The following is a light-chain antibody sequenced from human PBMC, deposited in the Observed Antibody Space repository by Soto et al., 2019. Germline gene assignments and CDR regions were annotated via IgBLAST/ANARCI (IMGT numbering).Light chain of an antibody. CDR3: QQYDTSTVT. V-gene: IGKV3-20*01. CDR1: QNVNSAY. J-gene: IGKJ4*01. CDR2: GVS. Sequence: EIVLTQSPGTLPKSTGERATLSCRASQNVNSAYLAWYQQKPGQRPRLLIFGVSTRAAGIPDRFSGSGSGTDFTLTISGLEPEDFAVYFCQQYDTSTVTFGGGTKVDIK.